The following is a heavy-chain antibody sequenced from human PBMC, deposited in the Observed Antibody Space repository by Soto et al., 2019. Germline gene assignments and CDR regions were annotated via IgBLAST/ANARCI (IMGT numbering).Heavy chain of an antibody. Sequence: QVQLVQSGAEVKKPGSSVKVSCKASGGTFSSYAISWVRQAPGQGLEWMGGIIPIFGTANYAQKFQGRVTITADESTSTDYMELSSLRSEDTAVYYCARDPSLRRDSYGYYYYGMDVWGQGTTVTVSS. V-gene: IGHV1-69*12. CDR2: IIPIFGTA. CDR3: ARDPSLRRDSYGYYYYGMDV. CDR1: GGTFSSYA. D-gene: IGHD5-18*01. J-gene: IGHJ6*02.